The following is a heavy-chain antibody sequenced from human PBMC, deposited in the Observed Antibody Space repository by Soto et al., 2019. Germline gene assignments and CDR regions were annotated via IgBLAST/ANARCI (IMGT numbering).Heavy chain of an antibody. V-gene: IGHV1-46*01. J-gene: IGHJ4*02. CDR3: ARYEYNGYYFDY. CDR1: GYTFSTYY. Sequence: ASVKVSCKASGYTFSTYYMHWVQQAPGQGYEWMGIINPSGGSTTYAQKFQGRVTMTRDTSTTTVYMELSSLRSEDTAVYYCARYEYNGYYFDYWGQGTLVTVSS. D-gene: IGHD3-16*01. CDR2: INPSGGST.